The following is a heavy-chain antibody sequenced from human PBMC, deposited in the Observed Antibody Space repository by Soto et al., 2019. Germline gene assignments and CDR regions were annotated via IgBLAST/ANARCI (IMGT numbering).Heavy chain of an antibody. CDR2: INHSGST. CDR3: AITPTGTTYPGAY. D-gene: IGHD4-17*01. Sequence: SETLSLTCAIYGGSLSGYYWSWIRQPPGKGLEWIGEINHSGSTNYNPSLKSRVTISVDTSKNQFSLKLSSVTAADTAVYYCAITPTGTTYPGAYWGQGTLVTVSS. V-gene: IGHV4-34*01. J-gene: IGHJ4*02. CDR1: GGSLSGYY.